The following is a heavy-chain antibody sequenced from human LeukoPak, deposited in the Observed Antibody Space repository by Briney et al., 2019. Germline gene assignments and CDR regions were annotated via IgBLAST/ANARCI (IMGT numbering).Heavy chain of an antibody. J-gene: IGHJ4*02. CDR3: AKDFALYSGSYRGPYFDY. Sequence: ASVKVSCKASGYTFTGYYMHWVRQAPGQGLEWMGWINPNSGGTNYAQKFQGRVTMTRDTSISTAYMELSRLRSDDTAVYYCAKDFALYSGSYRGPYFDYWGQGTLVTVSS. CDR2: INPNSGGT. D-gene: IGHD1-26*01. V-gene: IGHV1-2*02. CDR1: GYTFTGYY.